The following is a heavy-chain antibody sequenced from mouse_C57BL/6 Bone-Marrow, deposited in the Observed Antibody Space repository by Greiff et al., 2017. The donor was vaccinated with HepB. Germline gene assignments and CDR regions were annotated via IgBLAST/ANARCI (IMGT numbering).Heavy chain of an antibody. D-gene: IGHD1-2*01. J-gene: IGHJ2*01. CDR2: ISSGSSTI. CDR3: ARGYAVHYFDY. Sequence: EVQLVESGGGLVKPGGSLKLSCAASGFTFSDYGMHWVRQAPEKGLEWVAYISSGSSTIYYADTVKGRFTISRDNAKNTLFLQMTSLRSEDTAMYYCARGYAVHYFDYWGQGTTLTVSS. CDR1: GFTFSDYG. V-gene: IGHV5-17*01.